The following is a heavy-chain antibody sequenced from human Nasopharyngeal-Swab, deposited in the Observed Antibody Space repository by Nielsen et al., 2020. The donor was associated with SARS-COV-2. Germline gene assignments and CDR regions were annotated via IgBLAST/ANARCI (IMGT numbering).Heavy chain of an antibody. CDR2: IHHSGSA. Sequence: SETLSLTCTVSGGSVSNDDWWTWVRQPPGKGLEWIGEIHHSGSANYNPSLKSRVTISVDTSKNQFSLKLSSVTAADTAVYYCARLGGSSSSLLDYWGQGTLVTVSS. J-gene: IGHJ4*02. D-gene: IGHD6-6*01. CDR3: ARLGGSSSSLLDY. V-gene: IGHV4-4*02. CDR1: GGSVSNDDW.